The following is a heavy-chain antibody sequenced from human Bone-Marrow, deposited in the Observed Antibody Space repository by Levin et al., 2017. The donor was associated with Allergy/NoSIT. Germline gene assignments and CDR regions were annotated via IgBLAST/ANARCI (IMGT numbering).Heavy chain of an antibody. J-gene: IGHJ6*03. Sequence: SETLSLTCAVSGGSFSPYHWSWIRQSPGKGLEWIGKINQSGSANYAPSLKSRVTISVGSNNQFSLRLTSVTAADTAVYYCARGRNYDSGSYYQGGYYYMDVWGTGTTVIVSS. CDR2: INQSGSA. CDR1: GGSFSPYH. CDR3: ARGRNYDSGSYYQGGYYYMDV. V-gene: IGHV4-34*01. D-gene: IGHD3-10*01.